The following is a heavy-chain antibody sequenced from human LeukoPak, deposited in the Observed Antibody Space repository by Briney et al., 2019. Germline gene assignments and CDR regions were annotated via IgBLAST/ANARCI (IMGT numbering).Heavy chain of an antibody. CDR3: AKDLREYYSSGWFDP. CDR2: ITSGGGHT. CDR1: GFPFNTYS. D-gene: IGHD3-10*01. Sequence: PGGSLRLSCAASGFPFNTYSMNWVRQGPGKGLEWVSSITSGGGHTFYADSVKGRFTISRDNAKNSLYLQMNSLRVEDTAVYYCAKDLREYYSSGWFDPWGQGTLVTVSS. V-gene: IGHV3-21*01. J-gene: IGHJ5*02.